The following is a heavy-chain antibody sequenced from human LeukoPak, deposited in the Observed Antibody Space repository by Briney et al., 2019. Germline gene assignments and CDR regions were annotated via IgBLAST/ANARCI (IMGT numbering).Heavy chain of an antibody. Sequence: GGSLRLSCATSGFTFSNYAVSWVRQAPGKGLEWVANTKEDGSQKYYVDSVKGRFTISRDNAKNSLFLQMNSLRAEDTAVYYCARGAGRALNYWGQGTLVTVSS. J-gene: IGHJ4*02. V-gene: IGHV3-7*04. CDR3: ARGAGRALNY. CDR1: GFTFSNYA. D-gene: IGHD1-14*01. CDR2: TKEDGSQK.